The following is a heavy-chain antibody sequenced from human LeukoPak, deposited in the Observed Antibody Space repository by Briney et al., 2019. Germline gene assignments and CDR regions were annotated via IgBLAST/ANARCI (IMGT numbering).Heavy chain of an antibody. CDR3: ARGAYGDK. J-gene: IGHJ4*02. V-gene: IGHV1-18*01. CDR2: ISTQSGNT. D-gene: IGHD4-17*01. Sequence: HGASVKVSCEASGYTLTSYGINWMRQAPGQGLEWMGWISTQSGNTNYAQKVQGRLTLTTDRSTNTAYMELRSLRSDDTAVYYCARGAYGDKWGQGTMVTVSS. CDR1: GYTLTSYG.